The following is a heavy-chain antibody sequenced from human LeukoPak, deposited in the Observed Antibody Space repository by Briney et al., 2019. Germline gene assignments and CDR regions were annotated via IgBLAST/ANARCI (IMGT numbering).Heavy chain of an antibody. V-gene: IGHV4-34*01. CDR2: INHSGST. CDR3: ARGRVLLWFGERNWFDP. Sequence: SETLSLTCAVYGGSFSGYYWSWLRQPPGKGLEWIGEINHSGSTNYNPSLKSRVTISVDTSKNQFSLKLSSVTAADTAVYYCARGRVLLWFGERNWFDPWGQGTLVTVSS. CDR1: GGSFSGYY. J-gene: IGHJ5*02. D-gene: IGHD3-10*01.